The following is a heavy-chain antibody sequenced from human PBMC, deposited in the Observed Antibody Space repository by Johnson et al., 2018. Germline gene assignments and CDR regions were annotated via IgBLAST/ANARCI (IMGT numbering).Heavy chain of an antibody. CDR2: IWFDGSNK. CDR1: GFIFSSYG. V-gene: IGHV3-33*01. Sequence: QVQLVQSGGGVVQPGRSLRLSCAASGFIFSSYGMHWVRQAPGKGLEWVAVIWFDGSNKYYADSVKGRFTISRDNSKNTLYLQMSSLGVEDTAIYYCARGQPSSTVITGDVWGQGTTVTVSS. CDR3: ARGQPSSTVITGDV. D-gene: IGHD4-11*01. J-gene: IGHJ6*02.